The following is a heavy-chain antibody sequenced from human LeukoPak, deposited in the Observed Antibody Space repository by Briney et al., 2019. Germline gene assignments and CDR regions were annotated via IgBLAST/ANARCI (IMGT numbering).Heavy chain of an antibody. Sequence: GGSLRLSCTASGFTFGDYAMSWFRQAPGKGLEWVGFIRSKAYGGTTEYAASVKGRFTISRDDSKSIAYLQMNSLKTEDTAVYYCTREGGSGTPPRHLDYWGQGTLVTVSS. J-gene: IGHJ4*02. V-gene: IGHV3-49*03. CDR3: TREGGSGTPPRHLDY. CDR1: GFTFGDYA. CDR2: IRSKAYGGTT. D-gene: IGHD1-26*01.